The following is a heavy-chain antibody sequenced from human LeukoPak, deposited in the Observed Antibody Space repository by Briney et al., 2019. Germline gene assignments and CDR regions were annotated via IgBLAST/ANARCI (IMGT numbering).Heavy chain of an antibody. CDR1: GFTFSDSW. D-gene: IGHD3-10*01. Sequence: GGSLRLSCAASGFTFSDSWMSWVRQAPGKGLEWVSGINWKSGDIGYADSVKGRFTISRDNAKNSLYLQMNSLRAEDTALYYCTKGVGFEINWFDPWGQGTLVTVSS. CDR3: TKGVGFEINWFDP. J-gene: IGHJ5*02. V-gene: IGHV3-9*01. CDR2: INWKSGDI.